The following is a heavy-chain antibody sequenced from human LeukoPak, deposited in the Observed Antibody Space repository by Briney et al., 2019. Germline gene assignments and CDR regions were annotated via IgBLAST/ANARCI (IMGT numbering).Heavy chain of an antibody. D-gene: IGHD6-19*01. Sequence: SETLSLTCTVSGGSISSSSYYWAWVRQPPGKGVEWIGNIYYSGSTYYNPSLKSRVTISVDTSKNQFTLKLSSVTAADTAVYYCARDRDGWYRFNYWGQGTLVTVSS. CDR2: IYYSGST. J-gene: IGHJ4*02. CDR1: GGSISSSSYY. V-gene: IGHV4-39*06. CDR3: ARDRDGWYRFNY.